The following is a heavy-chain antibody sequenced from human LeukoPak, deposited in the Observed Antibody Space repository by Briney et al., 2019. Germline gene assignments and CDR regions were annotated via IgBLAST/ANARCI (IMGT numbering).Heavy chain of an antibody. CDR3: ARDPVNCGGDCYQA. CDR2: ISSSGSTR. J-gene: IGHJ5*02. Sequence: PGRSLRLSCAASGFTFSGFEMNWVRQAPGKGLEWVSYISSSGSTRYYADSVEGRFTVSRDNAKNSLYLQMNSLRAEDTAVYYCARDPVNCGGDCYQAWGQGTLVTVSS. D-gene: IGHD2-21*02. CDR1: GFTFSGFE. V-gene: IGHV3-48*03.